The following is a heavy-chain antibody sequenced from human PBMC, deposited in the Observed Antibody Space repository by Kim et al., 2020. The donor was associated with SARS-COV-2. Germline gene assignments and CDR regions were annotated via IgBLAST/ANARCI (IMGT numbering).Heavy chain of an antibody. Sequence: APVKGRFTISRDDSKNTLYLQMNSLKTEDTAVYYCTTAVSYYGSGPFLGYWGQGTLVTVSS. D-gene: IGHD3-10*01. CDR3: TTAVSYYGSGPFLGY. V-gene: IGHV3-15*01. J-gene: IGHJ4*02.